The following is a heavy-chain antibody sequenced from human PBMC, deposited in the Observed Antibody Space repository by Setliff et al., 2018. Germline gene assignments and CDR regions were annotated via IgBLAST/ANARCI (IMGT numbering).Heavy chain of an antibody. Sequence: GASVKVSCKASGYTFTSYGISWVRQAPGQGLEWMGWINAGNGNTKYSQKFQGRVTITTDESTSTAYMELSSLRSEDTAVYYCARDLAGIRSGWGQGTLVTVSS. CDR2: INAGNGNT. CDR3: ARDLAGIRSG. J-gene: IGHJ4*02. V-gene: IGHV1-18*01. CDR1: GYTFTSYG. D-gene: IGHD6-13*01.